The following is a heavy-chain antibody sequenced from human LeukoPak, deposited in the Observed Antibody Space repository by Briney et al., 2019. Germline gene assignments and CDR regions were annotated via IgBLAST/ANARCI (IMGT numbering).Heavy chain of an antibody. CDR1: GGSLSRYF. Sequence: PSEILSLTCTVSGGSLSRYFWSWIRQPPGRGLEWIGFIYYSGSTNYNPSLKSRVTISVDTSKNQFSLKLSSVTAADTAVYYCARYSEAVTGTSKWFDPWGQGTLVTVSS. V-gene: IGHV4-59*01. J-gene: IGHJ5*02. D-gene: IGHD6-19*01. CDR2: IYYSGST. CDR3: ARYSEAVTGTSKWFDP.